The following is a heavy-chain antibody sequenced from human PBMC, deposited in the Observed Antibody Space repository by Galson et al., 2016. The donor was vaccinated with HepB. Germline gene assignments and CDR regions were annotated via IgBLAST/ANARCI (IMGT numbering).Heavy chain of an antibody. CDR3: ATPLNPLQQFLTS. J-gene: IGHJ4*02. CDR1: GFSFSKFP. Sequence: AVKVSCKASGFSFSKFPIHWVRQAPGQRPEWVGRINPGNDNTKFSQTFQGRVTFTVDTSATTAYMALSSLTSEDTALYYCATPLNPLQQFLTSWGQGTLLTVSS. CDR2: INPGNDNT. D-gene: IGHD3-9*01. V-gene: IGHV1-3*01.